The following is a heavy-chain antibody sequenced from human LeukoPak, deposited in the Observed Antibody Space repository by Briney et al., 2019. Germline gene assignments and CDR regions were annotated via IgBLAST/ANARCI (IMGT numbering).Heavy chain of an antibody. V-gene: IGHV3-15*01. CDR1: GFTFSNAW. J-gene: IGHJ4*02. CDR3: TTDCDSTSCYAADAAQ. CDR2: MKSKTDGGTT. D-gene: IGHD2-2*01. Sequence: GGSLRLSCAGSGFTFSNAWMSWVRQAPGKGLEWVGRMKSKTDGGTTDYAAPVKGRFTISRDDSKNTLYLQMNSLKTEDAAVYYCTTDCDSTSCYAADAAQWGQGTLVTVSS.